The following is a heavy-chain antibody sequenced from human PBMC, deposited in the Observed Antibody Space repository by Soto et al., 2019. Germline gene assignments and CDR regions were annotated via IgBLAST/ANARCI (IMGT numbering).Heavy chain of an antibody. CDR2: IYYSGST. J-gene: IGHJ4*02. D-gene: IGHD3-22*01. CDR3: ASSYYYDSSGYFPFDY. Sequence: SETLSLTCTVSGGSISSYYWSWIRQPPGKGLEWIGYIYYSGSTNYNPSLKSRVTISVDTSKNQFSLKLSSVTAADTAVYYCASSYYYDSSGYFPFDYWGQGTLVTVS. CDR1: GGSISSYY. V-gene: IGHV4-59*01.